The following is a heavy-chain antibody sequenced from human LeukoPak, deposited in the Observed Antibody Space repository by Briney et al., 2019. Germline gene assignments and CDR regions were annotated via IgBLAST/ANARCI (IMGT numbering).Heavy chain of an antibody. D-gene: IGHD6-13*01. CDR3: ARDYIAAASYGMDV. CDR1: GFTFSSYA. J-gene: IGHJ6*02. CDR2: ISYDGSNK. V-gene: IGHV3-30-3*01. Sequence: GGSLRLSCAASGFTFSSYAMHWVRQAPGKGLEWVAVISYDGSNKYYADSVKGRFTISRDNSKNTLYLQMNSLRAEDTAVYYCARDYIAAASYGMDVWGQGTTVTVSS.